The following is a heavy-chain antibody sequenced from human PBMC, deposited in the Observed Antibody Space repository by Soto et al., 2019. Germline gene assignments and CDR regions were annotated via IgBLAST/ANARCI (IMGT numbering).Heavy chain of an antibody. J-gene: IGHJ6*02. CDR1: GFTFSSYW. V-gene: IGHV3-7*03. CDR3: ARSRHCNNGGCYSWKYYYYGMDV. D-gene: IGHD2-8*01. Sequence: EVQLVESGGGLVQPGGSLRLSCAASGFTFSSYWMSWVRQAPGKGLEWVANIKQDGSETYYVDSVKGRFTISRDNAKNTLYLQMNSLRAEDTAVYYCARSRHCNNGGCYSWKYYYYGMDVWGQGTTVTVSS. CDR2: IKQDGSET.